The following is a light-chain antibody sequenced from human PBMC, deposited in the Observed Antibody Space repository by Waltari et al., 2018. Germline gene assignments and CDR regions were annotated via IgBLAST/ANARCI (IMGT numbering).Light chain of an antibody. CDR1: QGISSY. Sequence: DIQLTQSPSFLSASVGDRVTNHCRASQGISSYLAWYQQKPGRAPKLLIYSASTLQSGVPSRFSGSGSGTEFTLTISSLQPEDFATYYCQKLNSYPPTTFGQGTRLEIK. CDR3: QKLNSYPPTT. V-gene: IGKV1-9*01. J-gene: IGKJ5*01. CDR2: SAS.